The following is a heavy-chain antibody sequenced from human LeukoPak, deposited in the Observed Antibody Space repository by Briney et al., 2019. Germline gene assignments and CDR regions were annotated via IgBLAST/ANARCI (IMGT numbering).Heavy chain of an antibody. V-gene: IGHV3-21*01. J-gene: IGHJ3*02. CDR3: ARLGYQLSSTSSYGAFDI. CDR2: TSSSSSYI. CDR1: GFTFSGYS. D-gene: IGHD2-2*01. Sequence: GGSLRLSCAASGFTFSGYSMNWVRQAPGKGLEWVSSTSSSSSYIYYADSVKGRFTISRDNAKNSLYLQMNSLRAEDTAVYYCARLGYQLSSTSSYGAFDIWGQGTMVTVSS.